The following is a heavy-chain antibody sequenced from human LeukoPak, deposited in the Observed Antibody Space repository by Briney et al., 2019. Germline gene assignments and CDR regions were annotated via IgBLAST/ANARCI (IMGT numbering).Heavy chain of an antibody. V-gene: IGHV4-39*01. CDR2: IYYSGST. Sequence: PSETLSLTCTVSGGSISSSSYYWGWIRQPPGKGLEWIGSIYYSGSTYYNPSHKSRVTISVDTSKNQFSLKLSSVTAADTAVYYCARRYSYSSRPDYWGQGTLVTVSS. J-gene: IGHJ4*02. CDR1: GGSISSSSYY. CDR3: ARRYSYSSRPDY. D-gene: IGHD6-19*01.